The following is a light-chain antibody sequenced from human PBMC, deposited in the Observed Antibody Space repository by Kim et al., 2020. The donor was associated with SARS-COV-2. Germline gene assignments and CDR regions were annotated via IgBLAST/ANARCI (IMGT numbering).Light chain of an antibody. CDR3: NSRDSNDNVV. Sequence: VALGQTVRITCQGDRLRSYSATWYQKKPGQAPIVVIYGKNNRPSGIPDRFSGSSSGNTASLTITGTQAGDEADYYCNSRDSNDNVVFGGGTKLTVL. V-gene: IGLV3-19*01. CDR2: GKN. CDR1: RLRSYS. J-gene: IGLJ2*01.